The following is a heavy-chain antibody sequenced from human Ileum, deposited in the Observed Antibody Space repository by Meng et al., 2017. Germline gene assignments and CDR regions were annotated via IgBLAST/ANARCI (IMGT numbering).Heavy chain of an antibody. Sequence: QVQLHQSGAGVLKPSASLSVTRSVYGAAFPGSDCGFIRQAPGKGLECIGDIDHSGSTTYNPSLKSRVTISVKTSKNQFSLNLISVTAADTPVYYCVRGVGPSAYQFDYWGQGTLVTVSS. CDR2: IDHSGST. CDR3: VRGVGPSAYQFDY. V-gene: IGHV4-34*01. J-gene: IGHJ4*02. D-gene: IGHD2-2*01. CDR1: GAAFPGSD.